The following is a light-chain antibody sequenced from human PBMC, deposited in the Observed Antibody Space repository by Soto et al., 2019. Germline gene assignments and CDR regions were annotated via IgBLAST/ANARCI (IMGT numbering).Light chain of an antibody. Sequence: DIVLTLCGRRLFVSTGETATLSCSACQSIINLACYQQKPGQAPRLLIYGASTRATGIPARFSGSGSGTDFTLTISSLLPAEVATYYCRQSYSSPPIPFGQGTRLEI. J-gene: IGKJ5*01. V-gene: IGKV3-15*01. CDR2: GAS. CDR1: QSIIN. CDR3: RQSYSSPPIP.